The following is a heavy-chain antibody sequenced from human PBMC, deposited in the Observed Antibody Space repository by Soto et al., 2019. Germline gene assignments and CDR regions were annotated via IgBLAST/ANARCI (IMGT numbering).Heavy chain of an antibody. CDR1: GFTFDDYA. D-gene: IGHD5-18*01. V-gene: IGHV3-9*01. CDR2: ISWNSGNI. Sequence: EVQLAESGGALVQPGRSLRLSCAASGFTFDDYAMHWVRQVLGNGLEWVSSISWNSGNIGYADSVKGRFTTSRDNAKHSLYLQMNSLRPEDTALYYCVRSKGGYSYGTPFDYWGQGTLVTVSS. CDR3: VRSKGGYSYGTPFDY. J-gene: IGHJ4*02.